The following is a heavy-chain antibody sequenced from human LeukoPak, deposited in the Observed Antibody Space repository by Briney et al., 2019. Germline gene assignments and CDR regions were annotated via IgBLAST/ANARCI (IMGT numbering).Heavy chain of an antibody. CDR2: ISAYNGNT. V-gene: IGHV1-18*01. CDR1: GGTFSSYA. CDR3: ARGDYYDSSGYYNWFDP. D-gene: IGHD3-22*01. Sequence: ASVKVSCKASGGTFSSYAISWVRQAPGQGLEWMGWISAYNGNTNYAQKLQGRVTMTTDTSTSTAYMELRSLRSDDTAVYYCARGDYYDSSGYYNWFDPWGQGTLVTVSS. J-gene: IGHJ5*02.